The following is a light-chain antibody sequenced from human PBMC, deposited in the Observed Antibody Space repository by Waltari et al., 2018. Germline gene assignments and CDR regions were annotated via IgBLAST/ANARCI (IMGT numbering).Light chain of an antibody. CDR1: SSNIGSNT. J-gene: IGLJ2*01. Sequence: QSVLTQPPSASGTPGQRVTISCSGSSSNIGSNTVHWYQQLPGTAPKLLIYSNNQRPSGVPDRFSGSKSGTSASLAISGLQSEDEADYYCAAWDDGLNGVVFGGGTKLTVL. V-gene: IGLV1-44*01. CDR2: SNN. CDR3: AAWDDGLNGVV.